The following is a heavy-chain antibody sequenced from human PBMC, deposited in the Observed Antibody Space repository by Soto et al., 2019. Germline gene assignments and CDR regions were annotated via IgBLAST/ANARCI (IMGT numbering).Heavy chain of an antibody. V-gene: IGHV3-30*18. CDR3: AKDDTYCSGKNYYYFGMDV. D-gene: IGHD1-26*01. CDR1: GFTFSTYG. J-gene: IGHJ6*02. Sequence: QVHLVASGGGVVQPGRSLRLSRAASGFTFSTYGMHWVRQAPGKGLEWVALISYDGIYMYNADSVKGRFTISRDNSKNSLYLRMSSLLREDTAVDSCAKDDTYCSGKNYYYFGMDVWGQGTTVTVCS. CDR2: ISYDGIYM.